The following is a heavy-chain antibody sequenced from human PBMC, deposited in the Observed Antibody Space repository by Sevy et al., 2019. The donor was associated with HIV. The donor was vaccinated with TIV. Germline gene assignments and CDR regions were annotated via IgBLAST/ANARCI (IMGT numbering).Heavy chain of an antibody. CDR2: ISSSGTK. D-gene: IGHD2-2*01. J-gene: IGHJ3*02. CDR1: GFIFSDYNY. CDR3: VSPPKRCTSTSCPFDAFYM. V-gene: IGHV3-11*01. Sequence: GGSLRLSCAASGFIFSDYNYIIWIRQSPGKGLEWVSYISSSGTKYYRESVKGRFTVSRVNAKNSLYLQMNSLRVEDTALYYCVSPPKRCTSTSCPFDAFYMWGQGTMVTVSS.